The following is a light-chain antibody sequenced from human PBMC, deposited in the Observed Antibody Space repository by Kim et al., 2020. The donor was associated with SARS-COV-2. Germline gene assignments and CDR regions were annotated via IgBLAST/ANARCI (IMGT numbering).Light chain of an antibody. V-gene: IGLV1-51*01. J-gene: IGLJ3*02. CDR2: DNF. CDR1: SATIANDL. Sequence: QSVLTQPPSVSAAPGQRVSISCSGSSATIANDLISWFQQLPGSAPTLIIYDNFKRPSRVPDRFSGSKSGSSATLAISGLQTGDEADYYCGTWDTSLNIILFGGGTQLTVL. CDR3: GTWDTSLNIIL.